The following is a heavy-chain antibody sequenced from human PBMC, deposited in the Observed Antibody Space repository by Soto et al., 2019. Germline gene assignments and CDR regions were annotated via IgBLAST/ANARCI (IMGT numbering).Heavy chain of an antibody. V-gene: IGHV3-23*01. CDR2: ISGSGNGT. D-gene: IGHD3-16*01. CDR1: GFSFSSYA. J-gene: IGHJ5*02. Sequence: EVHLLESGGGLVQPGGSLRLSCAASGFSFSSYAMSWVRQAPGEVLEWVSAISGSGNGTYYTDSVKGRFTISRDNSDNTLYLQMDSLRAEDTAVYYCAKRYYYENSWLWGSWGQGTLVTVSS. CDR3: AKRYYYENSWLWGS.